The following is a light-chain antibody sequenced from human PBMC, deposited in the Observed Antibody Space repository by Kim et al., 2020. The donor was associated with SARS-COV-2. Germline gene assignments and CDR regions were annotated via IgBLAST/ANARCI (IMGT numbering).Light chain of an antibody. Sequence: SYELTQPPSVSVSPGQTASITCSGEKLGDKYACWYQQKPGQSPVLVIYQDSKRPSGIPERFSGSNSGNTANLTISGTQAMDEADYYCQAWDSSNVVFGGG. CDR2: QDS. V-gene: IGLV3-1*01. CDR3: QAWDSSNVV. J-gene: IGLJ2*01. CDR1: KLGDKY.